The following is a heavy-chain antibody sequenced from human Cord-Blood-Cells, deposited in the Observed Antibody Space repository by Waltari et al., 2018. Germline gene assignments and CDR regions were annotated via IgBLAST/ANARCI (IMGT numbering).Heavy chain of an antibody. CDR1: GYTFTGYY. V-gene: IGHV1-2*02. J-gene: IGHJ4*02. CDR2: INTSSGGT. CDR3: ARDIERAELGIGY. D-gene: IGHD7-27*01. Sequence: QVQLVQSGAEVKKPGASVKVSCKASGYTFTGYYMHWVRQAPGQGLEWMGWINTSSGGTNYARKFQGRVTMTRDTSSSTAYMELSRLRSDDTAVYYCARDIERAELGIGYWGQGTLVTVSS.